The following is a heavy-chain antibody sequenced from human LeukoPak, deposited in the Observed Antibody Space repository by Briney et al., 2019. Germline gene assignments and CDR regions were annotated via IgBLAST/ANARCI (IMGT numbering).Heavy chain of an antibody. CDR2: IYVSGRT. CDR1: GGPLTSGTDY. Sequence: SETLSHTCSVSGGPLTSGTDYWSWIPKTAGKGLEWIGRIYVSGRTNYHPSLESRVTISRDTSKNQFYLQLISVTAADTAIYDCASVPCGSRIDPWGQGTLVTVAS. CDR3: ASVPCGSRIDP. D-gene: IGHD1-14*01. J-gene: IGHJ5*02. V-gene: IGHV4-61*10.